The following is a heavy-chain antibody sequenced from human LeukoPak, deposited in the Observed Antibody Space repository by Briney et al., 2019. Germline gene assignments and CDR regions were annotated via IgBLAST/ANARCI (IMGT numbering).Heavy chain of an antibody. CDR3: ARGRVAYSAYYFDY. Sequence: SETLSLTSTVSGDSITNYFWSWNRQSPWKGLERIGYIYYNGSTNYKPSLRSRVTISVDTSTNHFSLRLRSLTAADTAVYYCARGRVAYSAYYFDYWGQGTLVTVSS. D-gene: IGHD2-15*01. V-gene: IGHV4-59*01. J-gene: IGHJ4*02. CDR1: GDSITNYF. CDR2: IYYNGST.